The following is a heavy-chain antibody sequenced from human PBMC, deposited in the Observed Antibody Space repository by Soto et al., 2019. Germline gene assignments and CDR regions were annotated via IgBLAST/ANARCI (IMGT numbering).Heavy chain of an antibody. CDR2: INAGNGNT. Sequence: QVQLVQSGAEVKKPGASVKVSCKASGYTFTSYAMHWVRQAPGQRLEWMGWINAGNGNTKYSQKFQGRVTITRDTSASTAYMELSSLRSEDTAVYYCARVTAAMDYYYCGMDVWGQGTTVTVSS. V-gene: IGHV1-3*01. D-gene: IGHD5-18*01. CDR1: GYTFTSYA. J-gene: IGHJ6*02. CDR3: ARVTAAMDYYYCGMDV.